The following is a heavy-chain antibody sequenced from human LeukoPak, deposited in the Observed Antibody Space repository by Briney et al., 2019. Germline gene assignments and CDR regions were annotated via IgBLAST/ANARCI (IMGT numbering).Heavy chain of an antibody. CDR1: GGSISSSSYY. D-gene: IGHD6-19*01. J-gene: IGHJ4*02. V-gene: IGHV4-39*01. Sequence: SETLSLTCTVSGGSISSSSYYWGWIRQPPGKGLEWIGSIYYSGGTYYNPSLNSRVTISVDTSKNQFSLQLSSVTAADTAVYYCARRAVAGTSGMYYFDYWGQGTLVTVSS. CDR3: ARRAVAGTSGMYYFDY. CDR2: IYYSGGT.